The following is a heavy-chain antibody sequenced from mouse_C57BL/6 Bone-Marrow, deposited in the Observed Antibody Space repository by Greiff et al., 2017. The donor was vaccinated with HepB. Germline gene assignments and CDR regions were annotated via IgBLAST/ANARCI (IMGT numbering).Heavy chain of an antibody. D-gene: IGHD1-1*01. CDR1: GYSFTGYF. CDR3: ASPYYYGSSPYWYFDV. Sequence: VQLQQSGPELVKPGDSVKISCKASGYSFTGYFMNWVMQSHGKSLEWIGRINPYNGDTFYNQKFKGKATLTVDKSSSTAHMELRSLTSEDSAVYYCASPYYYGSSPYWYFDVWGTGTTVTVSS. V-gene: IGHV1-20*01. J-gene: IGHJ1*03. CDR2: INPYNGDT.